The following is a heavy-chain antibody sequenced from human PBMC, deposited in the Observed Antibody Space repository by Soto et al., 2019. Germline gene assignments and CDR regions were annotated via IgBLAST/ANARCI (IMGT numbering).Heavy chain of an antibody. CDR3: ARSILTGYPIPKYYYYMDV. CDR1: GYTFTSYG. V-gene: IGHV1-18*01. D-gene: IGHD3-9*01. CDR2: VSAYNGNT. J-gene: IGHJ6*03. Sequence: GASVKVSCKASGYTFTSYGMSWVRQAPGQGLEWMGWVSAYNGNTNYAQKLQGRVTMTTDTSTSTAYMELRSLRSDDTAVYYCARSILTGYPIPKYYYYMDVWGKGTTVTVSS.